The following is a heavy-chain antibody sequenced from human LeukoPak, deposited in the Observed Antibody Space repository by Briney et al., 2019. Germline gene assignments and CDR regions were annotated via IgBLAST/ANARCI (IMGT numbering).Heavy chain of an antibody. CDR1: GGSISSGNYY. CDR2: IYTTGGTSGST. V-gene: IGHV4-61*02. Sequence: PSQTLSLTYTVSGGSISSGNYYWSWIRQPAGKGLAYIGRIYTTGGTSGSTYYNPSLKSRVTISVDTSKNQFSLKLTSVTAADTAVYYCAWGDSSGYPFDPWGQGTLVTVSS. J-gene: IGHJ5*02. D-gene: IGHD3-22*01. CDR3: AWGDSSGYPFDP.